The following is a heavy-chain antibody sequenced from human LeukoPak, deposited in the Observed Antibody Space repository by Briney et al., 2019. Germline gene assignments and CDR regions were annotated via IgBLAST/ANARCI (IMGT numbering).Heavy chain of an antibody. Sequence: GESLKISCKGSGYNFANDYIGWVRQMPGKGLEWMGIVYPGDSTRSKYNPSFQGHVTLSADKSISTAYVQWSSLKASDTAVYYCATLTYYDPTHYFDYWGQGTPITVSS. CDR2: VYPGDSTRS. V-gene: IGHV5-51*01. CDR3: ATLTYYDPTHYFDY. D-gene: IGHD3-22*01. CDR1: GYNFANDY. J-gene: IGHJ4*02.